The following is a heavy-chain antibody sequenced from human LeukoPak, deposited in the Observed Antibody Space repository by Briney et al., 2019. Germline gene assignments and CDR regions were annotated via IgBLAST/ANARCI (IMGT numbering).Heavy chain of an antibody. CDR3: AKIFHTDGYYLGEHLFDA. CDR2: ISGSGGST. V-gene: IGHV3-23*01. CDR1: GFTVSSNY. J-gene: IGHJ5*02. Sequence: PGGSLRLSCAASGFTVSSNYMSWVRQAPGKGPEWLSAISGSGGSTTDADSVKGRFTTSRDNSKSTLYLQMNSLRAEDTAIYYCAKIFHTDGYYLGEHLFDAWGQGTLVTVSS. D-gene: IGHD3-22*01.